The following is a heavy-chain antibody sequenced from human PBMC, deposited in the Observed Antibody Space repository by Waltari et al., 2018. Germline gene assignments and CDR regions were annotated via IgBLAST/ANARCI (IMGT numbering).Heavy chain of an antibody. CDR2: IRYDGSNK. CDR1: GFTFSSYG. CDR3: AKQGGTVVVIEPVDY. J-gene: IGHJ4*02. Sequence: QVQLVESGGGVVQPGGSLRLSCAASGFTFSSYGMHWVRQAPGKGLEWVAFIRYDGSNKYYADSVKGRFTISRDNSKNTLYLQMNSLRAEDTAVYYCAKQGGTVVVIEPVDYWGQGTLVTVSS. D-gene: IGHD3-22*01. V-gene: IGHV3-30*02.